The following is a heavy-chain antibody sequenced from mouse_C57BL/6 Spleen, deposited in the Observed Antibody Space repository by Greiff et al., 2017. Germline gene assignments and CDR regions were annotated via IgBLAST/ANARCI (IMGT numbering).Heavy chain of an antibody. Sequence: QVQLKESGAELVRPGASVTLSCKASGYTFTDYEMHWVKQTPVHGLEWIGAIDPETGGTAYNQKFKGKAILTADKSSSTAYMELRSLTSEDSAVYYCTRHGGFAYWGQGTLVTVSA. CDR3: TRHGGFAY. CDR2: IDPETGGT. J-gene: IGHJ3*01. V-gene: IGHV1-15*01. CDR1: GYTFTDYE.